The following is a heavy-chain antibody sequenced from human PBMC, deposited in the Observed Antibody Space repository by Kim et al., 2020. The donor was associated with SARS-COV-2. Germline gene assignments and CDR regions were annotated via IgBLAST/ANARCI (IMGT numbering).Heavy chain of an antibody. CDR3: ARVPLVVVVPAAMEEEGDY. CDR1: GYTFTGYY. CDR2: INPNSGGT. V-gene: IGHV1-2*02. Sequence: ASVKVSCKASGYTFTGYYMHWVRQAPGQGLEWMGWINPNSGGTNYAQKFQGRVTMTRDTSISTAYMELSRLRSDDTAVYYCARVPLVVVVPAAMEEEGDYWGQGTLVTVSS. D-gene: IGHD2-2*01. J-gene: IGHJ4*02.